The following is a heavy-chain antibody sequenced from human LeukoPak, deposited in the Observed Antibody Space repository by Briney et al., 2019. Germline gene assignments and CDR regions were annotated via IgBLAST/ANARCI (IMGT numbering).Heavy chain of an antibody. CDR3: ARGGPIVVVVAATSDDAFDI. J-gene: IGHJ3*02. Sequence: RASVKVSCKASGYTFTGYYMHWVRQAPGQGLEWMGWISAYNGNTNYAQKLQGRVTITRDTSASTAYMELSSLRSEDMAVYYCARGGPIVVVVAATSDDAFDIWGQGTMVTVSS. V-gene: IGHV1/OR15-2*03. D-gene: IGHD2-15*01. CDR1: GYTFTGYY. CDR2: ISAYNGNT.